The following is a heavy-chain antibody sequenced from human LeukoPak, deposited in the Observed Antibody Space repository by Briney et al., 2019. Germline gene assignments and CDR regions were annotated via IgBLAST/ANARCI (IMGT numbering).Heavy chain of an antibody. Sequence: ASVKVSCKASGYSFTSNYIHWVRQAPGQGLEWMGMIYPRDGSTSYAQKFQGRVTITADESTSTAYMELSSLRSEDTAVYYCAREGTTIFGVVLDNWFDPWGQGTLVTVSS. D-gene: IGHD3-3*01. J-gene: IGHJ5*02. CDR3: AREGTTIFGVVLDNWFDP. CDR2: IYPRDGST. CDR1: GYSFTSNY. V-gene: IGHV1-46*01.